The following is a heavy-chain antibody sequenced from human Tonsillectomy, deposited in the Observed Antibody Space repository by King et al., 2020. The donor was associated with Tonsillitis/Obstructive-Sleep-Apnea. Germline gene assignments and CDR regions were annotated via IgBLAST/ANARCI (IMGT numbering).Heavy chain of an antibody. V-gene: IGHV4-4*02. CDR1: GGSISSSNW. Sequence: QLQESGPGLVKPSGTLSLTCAVSGGSISSSNWWSCVRQPPGKGLEGSGEIYHSGCTNYHPSLQSRVTISVDKSKNQVSLKLSSVTAADTAVYYCARDAHDVGVVAYWGQGTLVTVSS. J-gene: IGHJ4*02. D-gene: IGHD3-3*01. CDR2: IYHSGCT. CDR3: ARDAHDVGVVAY.